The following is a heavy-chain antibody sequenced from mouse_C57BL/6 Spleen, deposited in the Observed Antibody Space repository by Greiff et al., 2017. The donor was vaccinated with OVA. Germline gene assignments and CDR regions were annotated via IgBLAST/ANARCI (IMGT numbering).Heavy chain of an antibody. J-gene: IGHJ3*01. D-gene: IGHD2-3*01. CDR1: GYTFTDYE. V-gene: IGHV1-15*01. Sequence: VQLQQSGAELVRPGASVTLSCKASGYTFTDYEMHWVKQTPVHGLEWIGAIDPETGGTAYNQKFKGKAILTADKSSSTAYMERRSLTSEDSAVYYCTNDGYYGFAYWGQGTLVTVSA. CDR3: TNDGYYGFAY. CDR2: IDPETGGT.